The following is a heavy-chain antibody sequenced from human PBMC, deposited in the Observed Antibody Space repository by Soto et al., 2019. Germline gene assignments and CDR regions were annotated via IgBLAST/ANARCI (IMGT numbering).Heavy chain of an antibody. CDR3: ARDHVYCSGDSCYVSDY. CDR2: ISADNGNT. Sequence: ASVKVSCKASGYTFTSHGISLVRQAPGQGLEWMAWISADNGNTNYAQKFQGRVTMTTDTSTSTAYMELRSLRSDDTAVYYCARDHVYCSGDSCYVSDYWGQGTLVTVSS. CDR1: GYTFTSHG. J-gene: IGHJ4*02. D-gene: IGHD2-15*01. V-gene: IGHV1-18*01.